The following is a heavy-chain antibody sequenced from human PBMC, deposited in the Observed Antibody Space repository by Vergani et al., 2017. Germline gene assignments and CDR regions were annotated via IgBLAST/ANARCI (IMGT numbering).Heavy chain of an antibody. V-gene: IGHV1-18*01. J-gene: IGHJ4*02. D-gene: IGHD2-15*01. CDR1: GYTFTSYG. CDR2: ISAYNGNT. CDR3: AREGTGTRICFRGNGRGAFDY. Sequence: QVQLVQSGAEVKKPGASVKVSCKASGYTFTSYGISWVRQAPGQGLEWMGWISAYNGNTNYAQKLQGRVTMTTDTSTSTAYMELRSLRSDDTAEYYCAREGTGTRICFRGNGRGAFDYWGQGTLVTVSS.